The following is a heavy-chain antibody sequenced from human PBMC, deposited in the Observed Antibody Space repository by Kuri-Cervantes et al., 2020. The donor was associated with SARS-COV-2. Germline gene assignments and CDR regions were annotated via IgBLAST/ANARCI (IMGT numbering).Heavy chain of an antibody. CDR2: IYHSGST. CDR1: GYSISSGYY. J-gene: IGHJ1*01. D-gene: IGHD6-13*01. V-gene: IGHV4-38-2*01. Sequence: SETLSLTCAVSGYSISSGYYWGWVRQPPGKGLEWIGSIYHSGSTYYNPSLMSRVTISVDTSKNQFSLKLSSVTAADTAVYYCARVPEGGYSFQHWGQGTLVTVSS. CDR3: ARVPEGGYSFQH.